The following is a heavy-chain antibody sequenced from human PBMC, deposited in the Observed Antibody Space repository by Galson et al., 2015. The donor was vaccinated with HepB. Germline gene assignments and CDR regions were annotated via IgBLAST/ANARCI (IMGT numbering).Heavy chain of an antibody. J-gene: IGHJ3*02. Sequence: SLRLSCAASGFTFSSYWMSWVRQAPGKGLEWVANIKQDGSEKYYVDSVKGRFTISRDNAKNSLYLQMNSLRAEDKAVYYCAKLDFSDACDTWGQGTMVTVSS. V-gene: IGHV3-7*01. D-gene: IGHD3-3*01. CDR3: AKLDFSDACDT. CDR2: IKQDGSEK. CDR1: GFTFSSYW.